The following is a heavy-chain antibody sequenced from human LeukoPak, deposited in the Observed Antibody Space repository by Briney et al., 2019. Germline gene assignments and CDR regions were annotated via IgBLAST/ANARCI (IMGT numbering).Heavy chain of an antibody. CDR2: FSGSGGYT. V-gene: IGHV3-23*01. D-gene: IGHD6-19*01. CDR3: AKDATGNGSPYYFDH. Sequence: PEGSLRLSCAASGFTFSSYAMSWVRQAPGKGLEWVSAFSGSGGYTYYADSVKGRFTISRDNSKNTLSLQMNSLIVEDTAVYYCAKDATGNGSPYYFDHWGQGTLVTVSS. J-gene: IGHJ4*02. CDR1: GFTFSSYA.